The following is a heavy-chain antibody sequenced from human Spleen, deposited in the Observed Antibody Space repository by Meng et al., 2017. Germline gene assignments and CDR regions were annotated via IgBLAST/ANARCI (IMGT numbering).Heavy chain of an antibody. Sequence: SQTLSLTCAVSGYSITGSYNWGWIRQSPGKGLEWIGEINHSGSTNYNPSLKSRVTISVDTSKNQFSLKLSSVTAADTAVYYCVRIPVAGTIDYWGQGTLVTVSS. D-gene: IGHD6-19*01. J-gene: IGHJ4*02. CDR1: GYSITGSYN. CDR2: INHSGST. V-gene: IGHV4-38-2*01. CDR3: VRIPVAGTIDY.